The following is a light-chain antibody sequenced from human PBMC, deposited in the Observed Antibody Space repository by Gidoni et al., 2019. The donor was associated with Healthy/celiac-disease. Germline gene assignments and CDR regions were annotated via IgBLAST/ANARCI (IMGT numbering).Light chain of an antibody. J-gene: IGLJ2*01. Sequence: QSVLTQPPSASGTHGQRVTISCSGSSSNIGSNYVYWYQQLPGTAPKLLIYRNNPRPSGVPDRFSGSKSGTSASLAISGLRSEDEADYYCAAWDDSLSGAVFGGGTKLTVL. CDR1: SSNIGSNY. V-gene: IGLV1-47*01. CDR3: AAWDDSLSGAV. CDR2: RNN.